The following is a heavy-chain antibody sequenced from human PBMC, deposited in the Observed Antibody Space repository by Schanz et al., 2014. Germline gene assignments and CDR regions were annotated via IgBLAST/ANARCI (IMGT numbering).Heavy chain of an antibody. Sequence: QVQLVESGGGVVQPGRSLRLSCAASGFTFSDYYMSWIRQAPGKGLEWVSYISSDNNYAYYADSMRGRFTISRDNAKNTVYLQMNSLRAEDTAVYYCAKEESPPSLVDYWGQGTLVTVSS. CDR3: AKEESPPSLVDY. CDR1: GFTFSDYY. J-gene: IGHJ4*02. V-gene: IGHV3-11*06. CDR2: ISSDNNYA.